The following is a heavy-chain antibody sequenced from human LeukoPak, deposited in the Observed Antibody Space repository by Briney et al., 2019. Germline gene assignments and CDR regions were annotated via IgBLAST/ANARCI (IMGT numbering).Heavy chain of an antibody. D-gene: IGHD2-21*02. V-gene: IGHV3-23*01. CDR1: GFTFSSYA. CDR3: AKQLIVVVTATHDY. Sequence: HPGGSLRLSCAASGFTFSSYAMSWVRQAPGKGLEWVSAISGSGGSTYYADSVKGRFTISRDNSKNTLYLQMNSLRAEDTAVYYCAKQLIVVVTATHDYWGQGTLVTVSS. CDR2: ISGSGGST. J-gene: IGHJ4*02.